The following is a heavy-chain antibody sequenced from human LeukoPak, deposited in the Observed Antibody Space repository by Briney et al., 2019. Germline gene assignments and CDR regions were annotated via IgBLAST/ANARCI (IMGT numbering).Heavy chain of an antibody. CDR3: AKDSGGSYFAY. D-gene: IGHD1-26*01. V-gene: IGHV3-30*18. J-gene: IGHJ4*02. CDR1: GFTFSSYG. CDR2: ISYDGSNK. Sequence: GGSLRLSCAASGFTFSSYGMHWVRQAPGKGLEWVAVISYDGSNKYYADSMKGRFTISRDNSKNTLYLQMNSLRAEDTAVYYCAKDSGGSYFAYWGQGTLVTVSS.